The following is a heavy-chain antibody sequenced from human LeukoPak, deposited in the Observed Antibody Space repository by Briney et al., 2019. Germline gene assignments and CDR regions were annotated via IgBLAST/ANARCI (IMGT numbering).Heavy chain of an antibody. CDR2: ISYDGSNK. CDR3: AKDLGYSYGYDY. Sequence: GRSLRLSCAASGSTFSSYGMHWVRQAPGKGLEWVAVISYDGSNKYYADSVKGRFTISRDNSKNTLYLQMNSLRAEDTAVYYCAKDLGYSYGYDYWGQGTLVTVSS. J-gene: IGHJ4*02. D-gene: IGHD5-18*01. V-gene: IGHV3-30*18. CDR1: GSTFSSYG.